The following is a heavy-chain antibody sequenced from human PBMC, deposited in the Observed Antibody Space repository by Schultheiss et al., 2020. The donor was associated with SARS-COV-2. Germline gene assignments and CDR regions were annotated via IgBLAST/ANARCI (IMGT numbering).Heavy chain of an antibody. V-gene: IGHV1-2*02. Sequence: SCKGSGYTFTGYYMHWVRQAPGQGLEWMGWINPNSGGTNYAQKFQGRVTMTRDTSISTAYMELSRLRSDDTAVYYCARDSGTLRVAYYYYGMDVWGQGTTVTVSS. D-gene: IGHD3-10*01. CDR2: INPNSGGT. CDR1: GYTFTGYY. J-gene: IGHJ6*02. CDR3: ARDSGTLRVAYYYYGMDV.